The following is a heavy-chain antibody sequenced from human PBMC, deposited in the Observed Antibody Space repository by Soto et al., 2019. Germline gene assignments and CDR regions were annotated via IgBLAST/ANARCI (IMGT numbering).Heavy chain of an antibody. V-gene: IGHV1-69*13. CDR2: IIPIFGTA. D-gene: IGHD6-13*01. CDR3: ARDQDSPMAAAGTLRSRYYGMDV. Sequence: SVKVSCKASGGTFSSYAISWVRQAPGQGLEWMGGIIPIFGTANYAQKFQGRVTITADESTSTAYMELSSLRSEDTAVYYCARDQDSPMAAAGTLRSRYYGMDVWGQGTTVTVSS. CDR1: GGTFSSYA. J-gene: IGHJ6*02.